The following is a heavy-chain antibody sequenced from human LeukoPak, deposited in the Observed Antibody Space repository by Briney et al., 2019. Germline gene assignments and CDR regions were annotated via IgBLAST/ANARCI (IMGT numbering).Heavy chain of an antibody. V-gene: IGHV3-30*04. CDR2: ISYDGSNK. CDR3: ARSLTGTTAWYFDL. CDR1: EFTFSSYA. Sequence: GGSLRLSCAASEFTFSSYAMHWVRQAPGKGLEWVTVISYDGSNKYYADSVEGRFTISRDNSKNTLYLQMNSLRAEDTAVYYCARSLTGTTAWYFDLWGRGTLVTVSS. J-gene: IGHJ2*01. D-gene: IGHD1-7*01.